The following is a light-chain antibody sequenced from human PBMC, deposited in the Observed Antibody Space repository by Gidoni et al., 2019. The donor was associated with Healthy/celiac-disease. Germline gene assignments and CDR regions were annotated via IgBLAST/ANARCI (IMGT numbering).Light chain of an antibody. CDR2: KDS. CDR1: ALPKQY. Sequence: SYELTQPPSVSVSPGQTARITCSGDALPKQYAYWYQQKPGQAPVLVIYKDSERPSGIPERFSGSSSGTTVTLTSSGVQAEDEADDYCPSADSSGTYLYVFGTGTKVTVL. J-gene: IGLJ1*01. CDR3: PSADSSGTYLYV. V-gene: IGLV3-25*02.